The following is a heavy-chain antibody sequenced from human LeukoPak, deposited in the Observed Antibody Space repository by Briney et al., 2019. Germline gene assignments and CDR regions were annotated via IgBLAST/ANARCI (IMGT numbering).Heavy chain of an antibody. CDR2: ISGSSSYI. CDR1: GFTFSSYS. Sequence: GGSLRLSCAASGFTFSSYSMKWVRQAPGKGLEWVSFISGSSSYIYYGDSVKGRFTISRDNAKNSLYLQMNILRAEDTAVYYCARDSRVFNNLMTDYWGQGILVTVSS. J-gene: IGHJ4*02. CDR3: ARDSRVFNNLMTDY. V-gene: IGHV3-21*01. D-gene: IGHD1-14*01.